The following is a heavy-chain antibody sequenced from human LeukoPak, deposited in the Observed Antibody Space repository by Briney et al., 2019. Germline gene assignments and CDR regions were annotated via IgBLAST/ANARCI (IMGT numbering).Heavy chain of an antibody. V-gene: IGHV3-21*01. CDR2: ISSSSSYI. CDR3: ARDCSSTSCHGGADY. Sequence: PGGSLRLSCAASGFTFSSYSMNWVRQAPGKGLEWVSSISSSSSYIYYADPVKGRFTISRDNAKNSLYLQMNSLRAEDTAVYYCARDCSSTSCHGGADYWGQGTLVTVSS. J-gene: IGHJ4*02. CDR1: GFTFSSYS. D-gene: IGHD2-2*01.